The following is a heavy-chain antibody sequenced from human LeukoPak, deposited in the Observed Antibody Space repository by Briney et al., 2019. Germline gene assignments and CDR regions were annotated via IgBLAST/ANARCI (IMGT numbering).Heavy chain of an antibody. CDR2: FTTAGDT. V-gene: IGHV3-13*01. J-gene: IGHJ4*02. Sequence: PGGSLRLSCAASGFTFSSYWMHWVRQGTGKGLEWVSAFTTAGDTYYRASVKGRFTISRENAKNSLYLQMNSLRAGDTAVYYCARVALSGSYHFDYWGQGTLVTVSP. CDR1: GFTFSSYW. D-gene: IGHD3-16*02. CDR3: ARVALSGSYHFDY.